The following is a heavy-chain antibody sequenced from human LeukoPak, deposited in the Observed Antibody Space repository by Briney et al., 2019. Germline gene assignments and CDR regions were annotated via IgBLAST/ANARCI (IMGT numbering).Heavy chain of an antibody. CDR1: GFTFSSYW. D-gene: IGHD4-17*01. V-gene: IGHV3-7*01. J-gene: IGHJ4*02. Sequence: GGSLRLSCAASGFTFSSYWMSWVRQAPGKGLEWVANIKQDGSDKYCVDSVKGRFTISRDNAKNSLYLQMNSLRAEDTAVYYCARSLLNEYGDYLVGFLSGYFDYWGQGTLVTVSS. CDR3: ARSLLNEYGDYLVGFLSGYFDY. CDR2: IKQDGSDK.